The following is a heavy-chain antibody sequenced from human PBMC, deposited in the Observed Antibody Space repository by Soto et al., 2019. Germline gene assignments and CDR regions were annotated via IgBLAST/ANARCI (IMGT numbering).Heavy chain of an antibody. D-gene: IGHD3-16*01. J-gene: IGHJ4*02. CDR2: INAGNGNT. CDR1: GYTFTSYA. Sequence: QVQLVQSGAEVKKPGASVQVSCKASGYTFTSYAMHWVRQAPGQRLEWMGWINAGNGNTKYSQKFQGRVTITREASASTADMELSSLRSEDTAVYYCARPEARGYYGDFWGQGNLVTVSS. CDR3: ARPEARGYYGDF. V-gene: IGHV1-3*01.